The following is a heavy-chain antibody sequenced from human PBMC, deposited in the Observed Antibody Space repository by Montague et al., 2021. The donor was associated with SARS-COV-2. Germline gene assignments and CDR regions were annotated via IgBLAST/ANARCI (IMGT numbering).Heavy chain of an antibody. Sequence: SETLSLTCAVYTEAFNGYYWTWIRQPPGKGLEWIGEVSHPGSAKYNPSLKSRVTISVDTSKNQSSLKLSSVTAADTAVYYCARLGRGYSYAQSAFDIWGQGTMVTVSS. CDR1: TEAFNGYY. CDR3: ARLGRGYSYAQSAFDI. CDR2: VSHPGSA. D-gene: IGHD5-18*01. J-gene: IGHJ3*02. V-gene: IGHV4-34*01.